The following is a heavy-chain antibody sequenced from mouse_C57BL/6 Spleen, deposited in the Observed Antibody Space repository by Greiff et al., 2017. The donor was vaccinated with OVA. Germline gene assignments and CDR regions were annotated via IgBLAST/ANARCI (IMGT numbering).Heavy chain of an antibody. J-gene: IGHJ1*03. V-gene: IGHV2-2*01. CDR3: ARRDPYYGSSLWYFDV. CDR2: IWSGGST. Sequence: VQLQQSGPGLVQPSQSLSITCTVSGFSLTSYGVHWVRQSPGKGLEWLGVIWSGGSTDYNAAFISRLSISKDNSKSQVFFKMNSLQADDTAIYYCARRDPYYGSSLWYFDVWGTGTTVTVSS. D-gene: IGHD1-1*01. CDR1: GFSLTSYG.